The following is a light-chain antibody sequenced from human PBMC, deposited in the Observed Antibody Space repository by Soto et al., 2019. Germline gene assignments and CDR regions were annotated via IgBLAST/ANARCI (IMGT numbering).Light chain of an antibody. CDR3: AAWDDSLNGRV. V-gene: IGLV1-44*01. Sequence: QSVLTQPPSASGTPGQRVTISCSGSSSNIGSNTVNWYQQLPGTAPKLLIYTNDQRPSGVPDRFSGSKSGTSASLAISGLQYEDGADYYCAAWDDSLNGRVFGGGTKVTVL. CDR1: SSNIGSNT. J-gene: IGLJ2*01. CDR2: TND.